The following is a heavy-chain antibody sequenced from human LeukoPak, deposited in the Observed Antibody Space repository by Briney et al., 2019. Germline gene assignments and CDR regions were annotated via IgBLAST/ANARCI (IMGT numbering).Heavy chain of an antibody. CDR2: IYSGGTT. V-gene: IGHV3-53*01. CDR3: AGGIQAGSYFDP. D-gene: IGHD1-26*01. J-gene: IGHJ5*02. CDR1: GFSVNNKY. Sequence: GGSLRLSCAASGFSVNNKYMSWVRQAPGKGLEWVSIIYSGGTTFYADSVKGRFTISRDNSKNTLYLQMNSLRAEDTAVYYCAGGIQAGSYFDPWGQGTLVTVSS.